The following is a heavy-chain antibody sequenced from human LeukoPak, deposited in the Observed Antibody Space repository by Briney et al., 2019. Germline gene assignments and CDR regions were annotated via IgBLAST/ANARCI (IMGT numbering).Heavy chain of an antibody. V-gene: IGHV6-1*01. J-gene: IGHJ4*02. CDR2: TYYRSKWFN. Sequence: SQTLSLTCAISGDSVSSDSAAWYWIRQSPSRGIEWLGRTYYRSKWFNDYAVSVRSRIIINPDTSKNQFSLHLNSVTPEDTAVYYCARVRRIAVTAYYFDSWGQGTLVTVSS. D-gene: IGHD6-19*01. CDR3: ARVRRIAVTAYYFDS. CDR1: GDSVSSDSAA.